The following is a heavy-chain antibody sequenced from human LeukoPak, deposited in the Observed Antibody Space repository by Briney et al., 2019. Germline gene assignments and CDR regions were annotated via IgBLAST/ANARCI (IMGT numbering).Heavy chain of an antibody. CDR2: IYYSGST. Sequence: PSETLSLTCTVSGGSISSYYWSWIRRPPGKGLEWIGYIYYSGSTNYNPSLKSRVTISVDTSKNQFSLKLSSVTAADTAVYYCAKMATTDWYFDLWGRGTLVTVSS. V-gene: IGHV4-59*08. CDR1: GGSISSYY. CDR3: AKMATTDWYFDL. D-gene: IGHD5-24*01. J-gene: IGHJ2*01.